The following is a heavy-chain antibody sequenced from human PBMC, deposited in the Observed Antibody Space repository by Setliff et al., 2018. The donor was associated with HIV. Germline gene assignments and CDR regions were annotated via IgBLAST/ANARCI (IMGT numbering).Heavy chain of an antibody. V-gene: IGHV3-11*04. CDR1: GFTFSDYY. D-gene: IGHD5-18*01. Sequence: GGSLRLSCVASGFTFSDYYMIWIRQAPGQGLEWVSYISTSSATKYYADSVKGRFTISRDNAKNSLYLQMNSVRAEDTAVYYCAKESPRAGYSVFDYWGQGTLVTVSS. CDR2: ISTSSATK. J-gene: IGHJ4*02. CDR3: AKESPRAGYSVFDY.